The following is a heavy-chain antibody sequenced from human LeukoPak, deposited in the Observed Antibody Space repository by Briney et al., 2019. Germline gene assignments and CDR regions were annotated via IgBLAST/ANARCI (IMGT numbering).Heavy chain of an antibody. CDR2: IYTSGST. J-gene: IGHJ3*02. D-gene: IGHD2-2*02. V-gene: IGHV4-4*07. CDR1: GGSISSYY. Sequence: SETLSLTCTVSGGSISSYYWSWIRQPAGKGLEWIGRIYTSGSTNYNPSLKSRVTMSVDTSKNQFSLKLSSVTAADTAVYYCARDCSSTSCYRPRAFDIWGQGTMVTVSS. CDR3: ARDCSSTSCYRPRAFDI.